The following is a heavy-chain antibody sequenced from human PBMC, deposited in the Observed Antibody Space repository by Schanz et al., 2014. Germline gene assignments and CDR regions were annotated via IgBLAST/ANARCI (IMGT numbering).Heavy chain of an antibody. CDR3: ARQRSYFYAMDV. J-gene: IGHJ6*02. V-gene: IGHV3-21*04. CDR2: ISPSSTYI. Sequence: EVQLVESGGGLVKPGGSLRLSCAASGFIFSTYNMNWVRQAPGKGLQWVSSISPSSTYIYYADSVRGRFTVSRDNAKNSLYLQMNGLRAEDTAVYYCARQRSYFYAMDVWGQGTTVTVSS. CDR1: GFIFSTYN.